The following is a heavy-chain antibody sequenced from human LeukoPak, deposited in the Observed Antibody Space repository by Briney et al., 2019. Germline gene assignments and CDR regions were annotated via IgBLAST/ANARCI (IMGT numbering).Heavy chain of an antibody. CDR2: INGDESST. Sequence: GGSLRLSCVVSGFTFSSYWMHWVRQAPGKGLVWVSRINGDESSTSYADSVKGRFTISTDNAKNTLYLQMNSLRSEDTAVYYCASRNKWSGYYDYYYYYMDVWGKGTTVTVSS. CDR3: ASRNKWSGYYDYYYYYMDV. CDR1: GFTFSSYW. D-gene: IGHD3-3*01. J-gene: IGHJ6*03. V-gene: IGHV3-74*01.